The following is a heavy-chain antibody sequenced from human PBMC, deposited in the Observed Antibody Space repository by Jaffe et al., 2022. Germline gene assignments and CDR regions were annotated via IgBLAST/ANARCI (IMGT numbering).Heavy chain of an antibody. CDR3: ASTGYSSSWLRTGFDY. CDR2: ISSSSSTI. D-gene: IGHD6-13*01. J-gene: IGHJ4*02. V-gene: IGHV3-48*01. Sequence: EVQLVESGGGLVQPGGSLRLSCAASGFTFSSYSMNWVRQAPGKGLEWVSYISSSSSTIYYADSVKGRFTISRDNAKNSLYLQMNSLRAEDTAVYYCASTGYSSSWLRTGFDYWGQGTLVTVSS. CDR1: GFTFSSYS.